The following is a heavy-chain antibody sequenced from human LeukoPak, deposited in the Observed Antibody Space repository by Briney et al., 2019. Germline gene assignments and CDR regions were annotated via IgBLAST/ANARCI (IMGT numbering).Heavy chain of an antibody. V-gene: IGHV4-34*01. CDR2: INDSGGT. CDR1: GGSFSGYY. Sequence: SETLSLTCAVYGGSFSGYYWSWVRQPPGKGLEWIGEINDSGGTNYNPSLKSRGTISVDTYKKQFYLKLSSVTAADTAVYYCTSALNYYDRSRGAFDIWGQGTMVTVSS. J-gene: IGHJ3*02. CDR3: TSALNYYDRSRGAFDI. D-gene: IGHD3-22*01.